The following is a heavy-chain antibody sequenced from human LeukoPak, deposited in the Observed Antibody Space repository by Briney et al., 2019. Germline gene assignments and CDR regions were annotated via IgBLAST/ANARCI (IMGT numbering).Heavy chain of an antibody. V-gene: IGHV3-30*02. Sequence: QSGGSLRLSCAASGFTFSSYGMHWVRQAPGKGLEWVAFIQYNGGSKYYADSVKGRFTISRDNSENTLYLHMNSLRAEDTAVYYCAKDLNYYMDVWGKGTTVTISS. J-gene: IGHJ6*03. CDR3: AKDLNYYMDV. CDR1: GFTFSSYG. CDR2: IQYNGGSK.